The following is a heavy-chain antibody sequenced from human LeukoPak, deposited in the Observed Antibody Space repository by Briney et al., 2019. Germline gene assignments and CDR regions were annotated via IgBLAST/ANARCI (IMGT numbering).Heavy chain of an antibody. D-gene: IGHD2-2*02. J-gene: IGHJ6*02. Sequence: GRSLRLSCAASGFTFDDYAMHWVRQAPGKGLEWVSGISWNGGSIGYADSVKGRFTISRDNAKNSLYLQMNSLRAEDTALYYCAKPRRGYCSSTSCYRHYYYYGMDVWGQGTTVTVSS. CDR1: GFTFDDYA. CDR2: ISWNGGSI. CDR3: AKPRRGYCSSTSCYRHYYYYGMDV. V-gene: IGHV3-9*01.